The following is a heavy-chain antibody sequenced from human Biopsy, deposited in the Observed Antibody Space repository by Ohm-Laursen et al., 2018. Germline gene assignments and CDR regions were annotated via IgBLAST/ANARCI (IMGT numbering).Heavy chain of an antibody. J-gene: IGHJ4*02. CDR2: INWDGGGA. V-gene: IGHV3-43*01. D-gene: IGHD1-14*01. CDR1: GFSFGDYT. Sequence: SLRLSCSASGFSFGDYTMHWVRQAPGKGLEWVSFINWDGGGATYADSVKGRFTISRDNNKNSLYLQMDSLRTEDTAFYYCTKPSTGLVYYFENWGQGTLVTVSS. CDR3: TKPSTGLVYYFEN.